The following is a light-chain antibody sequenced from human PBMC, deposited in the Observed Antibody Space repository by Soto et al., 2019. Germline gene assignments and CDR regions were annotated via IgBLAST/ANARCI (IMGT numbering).Light chain of an antibody. CDR2: DND. V-gene: IGLV1-51*01. CDR1: SSNIGNNY. Sequence: QSVLTQPPSVSAAPGQKVTISCSGSSSNIGNNYVSWYQQLPGTAPKLLIYDNDMRPSGIPDRLSGSKSGTSATLGITGLQTGDEADYYCGTWDSSLSAVVFGGGTKLTVL. CDR3: GTWDSSLSAVV. J-gene: IGLJ2*01.